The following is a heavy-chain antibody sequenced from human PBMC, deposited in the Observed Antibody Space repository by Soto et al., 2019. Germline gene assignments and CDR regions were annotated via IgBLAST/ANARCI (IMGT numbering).Heavy chain of an antibody. J-gene: IGHJ5*02. CDR2: ISWNSGSI. CDR3: ARAAAYSNFKGWFDP. CDR1: GFTFDDYA. D-gene: IGHD4-4*01. Sequence: EVQLVESGGGLVQPGRSLRLSCAASGFTFDDYAMHWVRQAPGKGLEWVSGISWNSGSIGYADSVKGRFTISRDNAKNSLYLQMNSLRAEDTALYYCARAAAYSNFKGWFDPWGQGTLVTVSS. V-gene: IGHV3-9*01.